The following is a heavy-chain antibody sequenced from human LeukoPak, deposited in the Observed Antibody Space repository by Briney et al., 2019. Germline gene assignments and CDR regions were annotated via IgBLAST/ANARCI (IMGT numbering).Heavy chain of an antibody. CDR3: ARDRYDSSGYLYYFDY. J-gene: IGHJ4*02. V-gene: IGHV3-30-3*01. CDR2: ISYDGSNK. CDR1: GFTFSSYA. D-gene: IGHD3-22*01. Sequence: GRSLRLSCAASGFTFSSYAMHWVRQAPGKGLEWVAVISYDGSNKYYADSVKGRFTISRDNSKSTLYLRMNSLRAEDTAVYYCARDRYDSSGYLYYFDYWGQGTLVTVSS.